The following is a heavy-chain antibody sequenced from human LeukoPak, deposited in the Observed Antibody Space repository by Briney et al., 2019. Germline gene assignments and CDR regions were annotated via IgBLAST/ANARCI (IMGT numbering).Heavy chain of an antibody. D-gene: IGHD1-26*01. V-gene: IGHV4-4*07. J-gene: IGHJ4*02. CDR1: GGSITSYY. CDR3: AREEALGSGSFDY. CDR2: INSSGST. Sequence: SETLSLTCTVSGGSITSYYWTWIRQPAGKGLEWIGSINSSGSTSYNPSLKSRVTISVDTSKNQFSLKLSSVTAAATAVYYCAREEALGSGSFDYWGQGTLVTVSS.